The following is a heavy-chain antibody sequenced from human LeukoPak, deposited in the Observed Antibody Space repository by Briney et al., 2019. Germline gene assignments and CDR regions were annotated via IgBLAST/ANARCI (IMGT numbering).Heavy chain of an antibody. CDR2: IYTSGST. D-gene: IGHD3-22*01. V-gene: IGHV4-61*02. J-gene: IGHJ5*02. CDR1: GGSISSGSYY. Sequence: PSQTLSLTCTVSGGSISSGSYYWSWIRQPAGKGLEWIGRIYTSGSTNYNPSLKSRVTISVDTSKNQFSLKLSSVTAADTAVYYCARVSDDSSGYYYFRSDPWGQGTLVTVSS. CDR3: ARVSDDSSGYYYFRSDP.